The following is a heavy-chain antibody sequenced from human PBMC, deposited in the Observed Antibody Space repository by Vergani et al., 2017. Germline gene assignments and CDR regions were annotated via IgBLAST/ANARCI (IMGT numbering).Heavy chain of an antibody. V-gene: IGHV1-69*13. CDR3: ARGHLRTFDAFHM. Sequence: QGQLAQSGAEVKKPGSSVKVSCKASGGTFSSNSISWVRQAPGQGLEWMGRISLLLNTKDYAQRFRGRLTITADESRNTVDMELNSLTSDDTAVYYCARGHLRTFDAFHMWGQGTQVTVSP. D-gene: IGHD2/OR15-2a*01. J-gene: IGHJ3*02. CDR1: GGTFSSNS. CDR2: ISLLLNTK.